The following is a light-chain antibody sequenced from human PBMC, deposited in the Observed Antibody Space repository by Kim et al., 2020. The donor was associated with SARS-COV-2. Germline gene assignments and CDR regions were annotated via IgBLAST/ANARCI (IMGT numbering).Light chain of an antibody. V-gene: IGLV1-44*01. CDR3: AAWDDSLNGLV. CDR2: SDD. Sequence: ELTQPPSASGTPGQRVTISCSGSSSNIGSNTVNWYQQLPGTAPKLLISSDDRRPSGVPDRLSGSKSGTSASLAISGLQSEDEADYYCAAWDDSLNGLVFGGGTKLTVL. CDR1: SSNIGSNT. J-gene: IGLJ3*02.